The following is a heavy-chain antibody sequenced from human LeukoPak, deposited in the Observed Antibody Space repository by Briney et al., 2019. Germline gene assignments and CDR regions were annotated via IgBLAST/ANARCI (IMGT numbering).Heavy chain of an antibody. V-gene: IGHV3-21*01. D-gene: IGHD2-2*01. CDR2: ISSSSTYI. CDR1: GFTFSSYS. CDR3: ARANEDIVVVPAAKFYYYYYMDV. J-gene: IGHJ6*03. Sequence: PGGSLRLSCAASGFTFSSYSMNWVRQAPGKGLEWVSSISSSSTYIYSADSVKGRFTISRDNAKNSLYLQMNSLRVEDTAVYYCARANEDIVVVPAAKFYYYYYMDVWGKGTTVTISS.